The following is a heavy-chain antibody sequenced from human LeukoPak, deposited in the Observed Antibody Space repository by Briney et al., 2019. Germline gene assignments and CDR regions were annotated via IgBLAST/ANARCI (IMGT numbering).Heavy chain of an antibody. D-gene: IGHD3-22*01. CDR2: LYYSGTT. CDR3: ARVEYYYDNSGFSTTGYYYYMDV. V-gene: IGHV4-59*01. CDR1: GGSINSYY. Sequence: SETLSLTCTVSGGSINSYYWSWIRQPPGKGLEWIGYLYYSGTTNYNPSLKSRVTISVDTSKNQFSLKLNSVTAADTAVYYCARVEYYYDNSGFSTTGYYYYMDVWGKGTTVTVSS. J-gene: IGHJ6*03.